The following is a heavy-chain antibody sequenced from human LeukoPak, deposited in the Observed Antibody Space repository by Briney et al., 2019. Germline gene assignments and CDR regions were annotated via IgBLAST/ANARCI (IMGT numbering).Heavy chain of an antibody. J-gene: IGHJ4*02. Sequence: PGGSLRLSCAASGFTFSSYSMNWVRQAPGKGLEWIGYIYYSGSTNYNPSLKSRVTISVDTSKNQFSLKLSSVTAADTAVYYCARHGADILTGFFDYWGQGTLVTVSS. D-gene: IGHD3-9*01. CDR1: GFTFSSYS. CDR3: ARHGADILTGFFDY. V-gene: IGHV4-59*08. CDR2: IYYSGST.